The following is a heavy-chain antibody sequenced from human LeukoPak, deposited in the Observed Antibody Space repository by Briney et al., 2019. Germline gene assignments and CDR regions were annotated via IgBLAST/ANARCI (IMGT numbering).Heavy chain of an antibody. CDR1: VYTFTSYD. D-gene: IGHD3-10*01. J-gene: IGHJ6*03. CDR2: MNPNSGNT. CDR3: ARALWFGESKYYYYYMDV. V-gene: IGHV1-8*01. Sequence: ASVKVSCKASVYTFTSYDINWVRQATGQGLEWMGWMNPNSGNTGYAQKFQGRVTMTRNTSISTAYMELSSLRSEDTAVYYCARALWFGESKYYYYYMDVWGKGTTVTISS.